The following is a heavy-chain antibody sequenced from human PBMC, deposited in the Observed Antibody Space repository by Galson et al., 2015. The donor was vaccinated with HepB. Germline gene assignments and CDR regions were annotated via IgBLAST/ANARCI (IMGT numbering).Heavy chain of an antibody. CDR3: ALTNPYGDYLHVGGPDAFDI. CDR1: GFTFSSYG. Sequence: SLRLSCAASGFTFSSYGMHWVRQAPGKGLEWVAVISYDGSNKYYADTVKGRFTISRDNSKNTLYLQMNSLRAEDTAVYYCALTNPYGDYLHVGGPDAFDIWGQGTMVTVSS. CDR2: ISYDGSNK. J-gene: IGHJ3*02. D-gene: IGHD4-17*01. V-gene: IGHV3-30*03.